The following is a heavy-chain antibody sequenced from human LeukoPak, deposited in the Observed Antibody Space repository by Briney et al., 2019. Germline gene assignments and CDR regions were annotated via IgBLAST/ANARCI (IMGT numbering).Heavy chain of an antibody. V-gene: IGHV3-23*01. J-gene: IGHJ4*02. D-gene: IGHD3-16*01. CDR1: GFTFSSYA. CDR3: AKATTYYDYVWIDY. CDR2: ISGSGGST. Sequence: GGSLRLSCAASGFTFSSYAMSWVRQAPGKGLEWVSAISGSGGSTYYADSVKGRFTISRDNSKNTLYLQMNSLRAEGTAVYYCAKATTYYDYVWIDYWGQGTLVTVSS.